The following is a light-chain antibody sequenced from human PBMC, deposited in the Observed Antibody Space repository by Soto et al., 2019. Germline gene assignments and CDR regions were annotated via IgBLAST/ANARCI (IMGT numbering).Light chain of an antibody. CDR2: TAS. CDR1: QGINNY. V-gene: IGKV1-9*01. CDR3: QQFHTYPWT. J-gene: IGKJ1*01. Sequence: DVQLTQSPSFLSASVGDSVTITCRASQGINNYLAWYQQKPGKAPKALIYTASTLQSGVPSRFSGSGAGAEFTLTITGLQPEDFATYFCQQFHTYPWTFGQGTKVEIK.